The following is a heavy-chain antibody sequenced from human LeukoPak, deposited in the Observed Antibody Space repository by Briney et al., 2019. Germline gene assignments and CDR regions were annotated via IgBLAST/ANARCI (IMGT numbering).Heavy chain of an antibody. CDR3: GVTYYYDSSTDY. J-gene: IGHJ4*02. D-gene: IGHD3-22*01. Sequence: ASVKVPCKASGYTFTSYGISWVRQAPGQGLEWMGWISAYNGNTNYAQKLQGRVTMTTDTSTSTAYMELRSLRSDDTAVYYCGVTYYYDSSTDYWGQGTLVTVSS. CDR1: GYTFTSYG. V-gene: IGHV1-18*01. CDR2: ISAYNGNT.